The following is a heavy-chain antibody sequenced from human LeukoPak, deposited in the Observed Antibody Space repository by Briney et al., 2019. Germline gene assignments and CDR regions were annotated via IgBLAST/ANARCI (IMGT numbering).Heavy chain of an antibody. CDR1: GFSFSSYW. Sequence: GGSLRLSCTASGFSFSSYWMSWVRQTPGKGLEWVASIKQDGTEKYYVDSVKGRFTISKDNSKNSLYLQMNTLRAEDTAVYYCAREDRSTYAYWGQGTLVTVSS. CDR3: AREDRSTYAY. D-gene: IGHD2/OR15-2a*01. V-gene: IGHV3-7*01. CDR2: IKQDGTEK. J-gene: IGHJ4*02.